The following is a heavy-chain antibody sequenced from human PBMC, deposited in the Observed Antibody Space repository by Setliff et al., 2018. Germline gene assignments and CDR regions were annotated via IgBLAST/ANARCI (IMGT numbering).Heavy chain of an antibody. CDR3: VRSSAPQVVLAADFDF. CDR1: GFSFTSFG. Sequence: ASVKVSCKTSGFSFTSFGFSWVRQAPGQGLEWMGSISGYTGETNYAQWLQGRVTMTTDTSATTVYMELKSLRSDDTAVYYCVRSSAPQVVLAADFDFWGQGTPVTVS. D-gene: IGHD6-19*01. V-gene: IGHV1-18*01. CDR2: ISGYTGET. J-gene: IGHJ4*02.